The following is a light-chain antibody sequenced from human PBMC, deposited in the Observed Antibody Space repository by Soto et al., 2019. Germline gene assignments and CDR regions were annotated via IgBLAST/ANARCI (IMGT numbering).Light chain of an antibody. J-gene: IGKJ3*01. V-gene: IGKV1-39*01. CDR3: QQTHSTPVT. CDR2: SGS. Sequence: DIQMTQSPASLSASVGDRITITCRPSQSISGYLNWYLQKPGKAPKLLMYSGSSLQSGVPSRFTGSGSGTNFTLTISSLQPEDFATYYCQQTHSTPVTFGPGTRVDIK. CDR1: QSISGY.